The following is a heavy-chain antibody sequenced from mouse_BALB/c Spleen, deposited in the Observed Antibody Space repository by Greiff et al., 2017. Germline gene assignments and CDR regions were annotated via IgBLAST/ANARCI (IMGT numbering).Heavy chain of an antibody. CDR1: GYTFTDYA. J-gene: IGHJ1*01. CDR2: ISTYYGDA. Sequence: QVQLQQSGAELVRPGVSVKISCKGSGYTFTDYAMHWVKQSHAKSLEWIGVISTYYGDASYNQKFKGKATMTVDKSSSTAYMELARLTSEDSAIYYCARERDPHWYFDVWGAGTSVTVSS. CDR3: ARERDPHWYFDV. V-gene: IGHV1S137*01.